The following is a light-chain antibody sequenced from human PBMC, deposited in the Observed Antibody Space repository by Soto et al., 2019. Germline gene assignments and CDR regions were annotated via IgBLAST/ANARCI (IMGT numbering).Light chain of an antibody. CDR2: KVS. V-gene: IGKV2-30*02. CDR3: MQGSHWPPST. Sequence: DVVVTQSPLSLPVTLGQAASISCRSSQSLVHSDGNTYLSWFQQRTGQSPRRLIYKVSNRDSGVPDRFSGSGSGTDFTLKISRVEAEDVGVYYCMQGSHWPPSTFGQGTRLEIK. J-gene: IGKJ5*01. CDR1: QSLVHSDGNTY.